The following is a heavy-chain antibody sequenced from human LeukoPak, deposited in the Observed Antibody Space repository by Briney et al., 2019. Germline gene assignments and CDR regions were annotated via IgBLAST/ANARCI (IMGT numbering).Heavy chain of an antibody. CDR3: ARAGHRSSSWTVWLHACFDY. Sequence: GGSLRLSCAASGFTFSSYSMNWVRQAPGKGLEWVSSISSSSSYIYYADSVKGRFTISRDNAKNSLYLQMNSLRAEDTAVYYCARAGHRSSSWTVWLHACFDYWGQGTLVTVSS. V-gene: IGHV3-21*01. CDR2: ISSSSSYI. CDR1: GFTFSSYS. D-gene: IGHD6-13*01. J-gene: IGHJ4*02.